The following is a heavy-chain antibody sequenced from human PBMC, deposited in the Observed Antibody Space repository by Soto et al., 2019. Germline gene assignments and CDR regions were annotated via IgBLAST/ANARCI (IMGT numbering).Heavy chain of an antibody. Sequence: QVTLKESGPVLVQPTETLTLTCTVSGFSLSNTRMGVSWIRQPPGKALEWLAHIFSNDEKSYSTSLKSRLTISKDTSKSQVVLSMTNMDPVDTAKYYCTRIEKGSATYTWGQGTLVTVSS. CDR2: IFSNDEK. CDR1: GFSLSNTRMG. D-gene: IGHD3-10*01. CDR3: TRIEKGSATYT. V-gene: IGHV2-26*01. J-gene: IGHJ5*02.